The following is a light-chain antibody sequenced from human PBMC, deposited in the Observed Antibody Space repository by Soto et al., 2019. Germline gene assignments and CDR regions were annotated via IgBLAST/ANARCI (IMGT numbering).Light chain of an antibody. CDR3: QQSYSTMWT. J-gene: IGKJ1*01. CDR2: AAS. Sequence: DIQMTQSPSSLSASVGDRVTITCRAGQSISRYLNWYQQKVGEAPKLLISAASILQSGVPSRFSGSGSGTDFTLTIRSLQPEDFATYYCQQSYSTMWTFGPGTKVEIK. CDR1: QSISRY. V-gene: IGKV1-39*01.